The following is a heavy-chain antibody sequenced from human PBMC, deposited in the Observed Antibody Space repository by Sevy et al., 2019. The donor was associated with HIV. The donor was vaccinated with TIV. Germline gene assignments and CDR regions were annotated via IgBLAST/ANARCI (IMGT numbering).Heavy chain of an antibody. CDR2: ISYDGSNK. V-gene: IGHV3-30*04. J-gene: IGHJ6*02. CDR1: GFTFSSYA. D-gene: IGHD1-26*01. CDR3: ARGVGAHQFRWSYYYYYGMDV. Sequence: GGSLRLSCAASGFTFSSYAMHWVRQAPGKGLEWVAVISYDGSNKYYADSVKGRFTISRDNSKNTLYLQMNSQRAEDTAVYYGARGVGAHQFRWSYYYYYGMDVWGQGTTVTVSS.